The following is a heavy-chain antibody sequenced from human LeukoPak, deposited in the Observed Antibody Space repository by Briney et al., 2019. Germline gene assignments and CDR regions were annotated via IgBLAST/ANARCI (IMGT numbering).Heavy chain of an antibody. V-gene: IGHV1-2*02. Sequence: ASVKVSCKASGGTFSSYAISWVRQAPGQGLEWMGWINPNSGGTNYAQKFQGRVTMTRDTSISTAYMELSRLRSDDTAVYYCARARSGLLRVVDYWGQGTLVTVSS. CDR1: GGTFSSYA. D-gene: IGHD3-22*01. J-gene: IGHJ4*02. CDR2: INPNSGGT. CDR3: ARARSGLLRVVDY.